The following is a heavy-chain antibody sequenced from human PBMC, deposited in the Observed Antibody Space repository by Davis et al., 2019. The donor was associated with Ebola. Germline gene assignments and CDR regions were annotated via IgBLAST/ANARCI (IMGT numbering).Heavy chain of an antibody. V-gene: IGHV3-23*01. Sequence: GESLKISCAASGFTFSSYAMTWVRQAPGKGLEWVSSISGSGGGTYYADFVKGRFTISRDTSKNTLYLQMNSLRAEDTAVYYCATNCSGASCYSGGDYWGQGTLVTVSS. CDR3: ATNCSGASCYSGGDY. CDR1: GFTFSSYA. J-gene: IGHJ4*02. D-gene: IGHD2-2*01. CDR2: ISGSGGGT.